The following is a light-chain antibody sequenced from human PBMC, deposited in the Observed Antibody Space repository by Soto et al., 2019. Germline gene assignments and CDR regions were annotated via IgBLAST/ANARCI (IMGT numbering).Light chain of an antibody. J-gene: IGKJ2*01. CDR2: LGS. CDR3: MHALHPPYT. CDR1: QSLLQSNGYNY. V-gene: IGKV2-28*01. Sequence: DIVMSQSPLSLPVTPGEPASISCRSSQSLLQSNGYNYLDWYLQKPGQSPQLLTYLGSYRASGVPDRFSGSGAGPDFTLKTSRVEAEDVGCYYCMHALHPPYTFGQGTKVEI.